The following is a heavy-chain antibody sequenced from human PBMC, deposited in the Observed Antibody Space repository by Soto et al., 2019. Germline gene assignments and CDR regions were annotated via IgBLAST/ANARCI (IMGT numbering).Heavy chain of an antibody. D-gene: IGHD3-22*01. CDR3: ARDATPYYYDSSGYYHPGYFRH. V-gene: IGHV1-69*13. CDR1: GGSFSSYA. J-gene: IGHJ1*01. Sequence: GASVKVSCKASGGSFSSYAISWVRQAPGQGLAWMGGIIPIFGTANYAQKFQGRVTITADESTSTAYMELSSLRSEDTAVYYCARDATPYYYDSSGYYHPGYFRHWGQGTLVTVSA. CDR2: IIPIFGTA.